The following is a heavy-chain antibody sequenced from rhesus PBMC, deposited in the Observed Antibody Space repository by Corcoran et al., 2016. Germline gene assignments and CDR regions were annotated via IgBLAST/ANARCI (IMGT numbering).Heavy chain of an antibody. V-gene: IGHV1-198*02. CDR2: IIPLVGIT. CDR1: GFTFGSYA. D-gene: IGHD3-9*01. J-gene: IGHJ4*01. Sequence: QVQLVQSGAEVKKPGASVKVSCKASGFTFGSYAISWLRQAPGQGLEWMGVIIPLVGITNYAEKFKGRVTITADTSTSTVYMELSSQRSEDTAVYYVARGLGYEDDYGLLLRHLTYDCWGQGVLVTVSA. CDR3: ARGLGYEDDYGLLLRHLTYDC.